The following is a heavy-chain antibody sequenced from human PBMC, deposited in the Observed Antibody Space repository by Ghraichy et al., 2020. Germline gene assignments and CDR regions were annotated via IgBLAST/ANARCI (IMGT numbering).Heavy chain of an antibody. CDR1: GYTFTSYG. J-gene: IGHJ6*02. CDR3: ARTPGLYCSGGSCYYYYYYGMDV. Sequence: ASVKVSCKACGYTFTSYGISWVRQAPGQGLEWMGWISAYNGNTNYAQKLQGRVTMTTDTSTSTAYMELRSLRSDDTAVYYCARTPGLYCSGGSCYYYYYYGMDVWGQGTTVTVSS. V-gene: IGHV1-18*01. D-gene: IGHD2-15*01. CDR2: ISAYNGNT.